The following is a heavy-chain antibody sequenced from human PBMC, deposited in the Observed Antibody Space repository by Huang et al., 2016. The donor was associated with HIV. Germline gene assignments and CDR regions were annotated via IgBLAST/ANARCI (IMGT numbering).Heavy chain of an antibody. CDR2: ISPMFGTT. J-gene: IGHJ6*03. Sequence: QVQLVQSGAEVKRPGASVKVSCRASGGTFGTNAVSWVRQAPGQGLEWVGGISPMFGTTNYGQRFQGKVTITADESSSTVYMELSSLRSDDTAVYYCARQPYCGGDCAHYYYFYMDVWGKGTTVTVSS. CDR3: ARQPYCGGDCAHYYYFYMDV. D-gene: IGHD2-21*02. CDR1: GGTFGTNA. V-gene: IGHV1-69*13.